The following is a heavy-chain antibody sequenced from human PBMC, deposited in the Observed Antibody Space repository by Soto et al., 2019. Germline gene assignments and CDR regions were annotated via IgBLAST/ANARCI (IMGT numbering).Heavy chain of an antibody. CDR3: ARGGRRREVGPVLIRGRIYYGMDV. V-gene: IGHV4-31*03. Sequence: SETLSLTCTVSGGSISSGGYYWSWIRQHPGKGLEWIGYIYYSGSTYYNPSLKSRVTISVDTSKNQFSLKLSSVTAADTAVYYCARGGRRREVGPVLIRGRIYYGMDVWGQGTTVTVSS. D-gene: IGHD3-10*01. J-gene: IGHJ6*02. CDR1: GGSISSGGYY. CDR2: IYYSGST.